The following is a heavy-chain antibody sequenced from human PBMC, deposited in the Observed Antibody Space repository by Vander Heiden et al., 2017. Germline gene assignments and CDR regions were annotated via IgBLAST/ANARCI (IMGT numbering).Heavy chain of an antibody. CDR1: GFTFSSNA. J-gene: IGHJ4*02. Sequence: EVQLLESGGGLVQPGGSLRLSCAASGFTFSSNAMRWVRQAPGKGMEWVSAISGSGGSTYYADSVKGRVTISRDNSKNTLYLQMNSLRAEETAVYYCARIKGGSGSYYPPYYFDYWGQGTLVTVSS. CDR2: ISGSGGST. V-gene: IGHV3-23*01. D-gene: IGHD3-10*01. CDR3: ARIKGGSGSYYPPYYFDY.